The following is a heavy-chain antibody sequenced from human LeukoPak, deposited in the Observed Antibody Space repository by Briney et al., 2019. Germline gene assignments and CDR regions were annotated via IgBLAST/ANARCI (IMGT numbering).Heavy chain of an antibody. J-gene: IGHJ4*02. Sequence: PGGSLRLYCATSGFIFSHFGMHLVPQAPGKGLESVAAIQSDGSQEYFADSVKGRSTISRDKSKSTMYLQIDTLRAEDTAVYYCARDSCLIKTCLDYWGQGTLVTVSS. CDR1: GFIFSHFG. V-gene: IGHV3-33*01. CDR3: ARDSCLIKTCLDY. D-gene: IGHD3-10*01. CDR2: IQSDGSQE.